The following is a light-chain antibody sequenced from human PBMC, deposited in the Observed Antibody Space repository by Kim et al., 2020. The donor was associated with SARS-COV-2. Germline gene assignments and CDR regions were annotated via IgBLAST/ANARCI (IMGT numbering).Light chain of an antibody. V-gene: IGKV3-20*01. Sequence: SREDRATPPCTDSHSVSGNPLASCTRKRGQGPRLFISGASSSATGIPDRFSGSGSGTDFTLTVSRLEPEDSAVYYCLQHATSLWTFGQGTTVDIK. CDR2: GAS. J-gene: IGKJ1*01. CDR3: LQHATSLWT. CDR1: HSVSGNP.